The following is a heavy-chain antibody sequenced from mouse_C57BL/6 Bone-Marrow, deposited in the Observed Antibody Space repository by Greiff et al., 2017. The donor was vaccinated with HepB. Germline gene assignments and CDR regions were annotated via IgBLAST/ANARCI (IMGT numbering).Heavy chain of an antibody. V-gene: IGHV1-69*01. Sequence: VQLQQSGAELVMPGASVKLSCKASGYTFTSYWMHWVKQRPGQGLEWIGEIDPSDSYTNYNQKFKGKSTLTVDKSSSTAYMQLSSLTSEDSAVYYCARSAAQATDFDYWGQGTTLTVSS. CDR3: ARSAAQATDFDY. CDR2: IDPSDSYT. D-gene: IGHD3-2*02. J-gene: IGHJ2*01. CDR1: GYTFTSYW.